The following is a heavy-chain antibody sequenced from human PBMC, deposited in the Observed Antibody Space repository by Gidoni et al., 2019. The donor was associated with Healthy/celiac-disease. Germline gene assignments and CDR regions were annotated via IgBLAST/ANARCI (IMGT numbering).Heavy chain of an antibody. Sequence: EVQLVESGGGLVQPGGSLRLSCSASGFTFSSYAMHWVRQAPGKGLEYVSAISSNGGSTYYADSVKGRFTISRDNSKNTLYLQMSSLRAEDTAVYYCVKRSQLTGYSFDYWGQGTLVTVSS. D-gene: IGHD3-9*01. CDR1: GFTFSSYA. CDR3: VKRSQLTGYSFDY. J-gene: IGHJ4*02. V-gene: IGHV3-64D*06. CDR2: ISSNGGST.